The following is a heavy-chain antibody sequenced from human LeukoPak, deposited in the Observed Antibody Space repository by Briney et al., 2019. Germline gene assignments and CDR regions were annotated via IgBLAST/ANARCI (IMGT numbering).Heavy chain of an antibody. D-gene: IGHD3-10*01. CDR1: GGSFSGYY. V-gene: IGHV4-34*01. J-gene: IGHJ4*02. CDR3: ASTSVWFGELHFDY. CDR2: INHSGST. Sequence: SETLSLTCAVYGGSFSGYYWSWIRQPPGKGLEWIGEINHSGSTNYNPSLKSRVTISVDTSENQFSLKLSSVTAADTAVYYCASTSVWFGELHFDYWGQGTLVTVSS.